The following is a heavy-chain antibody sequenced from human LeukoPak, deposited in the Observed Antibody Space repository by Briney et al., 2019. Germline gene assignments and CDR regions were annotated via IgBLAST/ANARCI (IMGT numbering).Heavy chain of an antibody. V-gene: IGHV1-2*06. CDR2: INPNSGVT. J-gene: IGHJ6*02. CDR1: GYTFIDYY. Sequence: ASVKVSCKASGYTFIDYYMHWVRQAPGHGLEWMGRINPNSGVTNYAQKFQGRVTMTSDTSISTAYMELSSLRSEDTAVYYCATATYYYGSGSPDYYGMDVWGQGTTVTVSS. CDR3: ATATYYYGSGSPDYYGMDV. D-gene: IGHD3-10*01.